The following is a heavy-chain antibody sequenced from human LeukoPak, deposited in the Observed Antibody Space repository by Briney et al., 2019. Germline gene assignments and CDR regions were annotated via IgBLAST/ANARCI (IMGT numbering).Heavy chain of an antibody. J-gene: IGHJ5*02. D-gene: IGHD3-9*01. CDR1: GGSFSGYY. CDR2: INHSGST. CDR3: ARAPYYDILTGYYQGNWFDP. Sequence: SETLSLTCGVYGGSFSGYYWSWIRQPPGKGLEWIGEINHSGSTNYNPSLKSRVTISVDTSKNQFSLKLSSVTAADTAVYYCARAPYYDILTGYYQGNWFDPWGQGTLVTVSS. V-gene: IGHV4-34*01.